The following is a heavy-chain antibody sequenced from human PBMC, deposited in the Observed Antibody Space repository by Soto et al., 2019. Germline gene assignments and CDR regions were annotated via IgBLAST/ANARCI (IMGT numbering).Heavy chain of an antibody. Sequence: QVQLVQSGAEVKKPGSSVKVSCKASGGTFSSYTISWVRQAPGQGLEWMGRIIPILGIANYAQKFQGRVTINADKYTSKAYMELSSLRSEDTAVYYCARDANFGYSSSWYIGWGQGTLVTVSS. CDR1: GGTFSSYT. J-gene: IGHJ4*02. CDR3: ARDANFGYSSSWYIG. V-gene: IGHV1-69*08. CDR2: IIPILGIA. D-gene: IGHD6-13*01.